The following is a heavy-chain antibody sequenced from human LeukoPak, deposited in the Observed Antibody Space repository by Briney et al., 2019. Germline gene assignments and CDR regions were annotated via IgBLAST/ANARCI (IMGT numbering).Heavy chain of an antibody. J-gene: IGHJ4*02. CDR1: GYTFTSYG. V-gene: IGHV1-18*01. Sequence: GASVKVSCKASGYTFTSYGISWVRQAPGQGLEWMGWISAYNGNTNYAQKLQGRVTMTTDTSTSTAYMELRSLRSDDTAVYYCARDGLWDNYVWGSYRADYWGQGTLVTVSS. CDR3: ARDGLWDNYVWGSYRADY. CDR2: ISAYNGNT. D-gene: IGHD3-16*01.